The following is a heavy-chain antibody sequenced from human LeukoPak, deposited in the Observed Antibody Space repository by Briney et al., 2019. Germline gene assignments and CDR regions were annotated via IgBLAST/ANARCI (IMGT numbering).Heavy chain of an antibody. CDR3: ARELRMTTVTRYYYSGMDV. D-gene: IGHD4-17*01. CDR2: IGTAGDT. J-gene: IGHJ6*02. V-gene: IGHV3-13*01. Sequence: GGSLRLSCAASGFTFSSYDMHWVRQATGKGLEWVSAIGTAGDTYYPGSVKGRFTISRENAKNSLYLQMNSLRAGDTAVYYCARELRMTTVTRYYYSGMDVWGQGTTVTVSS. CDR1: GFTFSSYD.